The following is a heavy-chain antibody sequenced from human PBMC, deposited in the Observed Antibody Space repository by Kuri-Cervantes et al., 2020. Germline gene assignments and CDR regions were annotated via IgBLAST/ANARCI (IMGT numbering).Heavy chain of an antibody. V-gene: IGHV4-59*12. CDR1: GGSISSYY. CDR2: IYYSGST. Sequence: SQTLSLTCAVSGGSISSYYWSWIRQPPGKGLEWIGYIYYSGSTNYNPSLKSRVTISVDTSKNQFSLKLSSVTAADTAVYYCARGFSWLYDYWGQGTLVTVSS. J-gene: IGHJ4*02. CDR3: ARGFSWLYDY. D-gene: IGHD3-22*01.